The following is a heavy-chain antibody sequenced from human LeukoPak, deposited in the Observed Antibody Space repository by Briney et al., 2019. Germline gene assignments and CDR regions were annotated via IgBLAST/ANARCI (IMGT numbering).Heavy chain of an antibody. J-gene: IGHJ6*02. CDR2: INHSGST. D-gene: IGHD1-26*01. CDR1: GGPFSGYY. CDR3: ASLATTNYDYYGMDV. Sequence: PSETLSLTCAVYGGPFSGYYWSWIRQPPGKGLEWIGEINHSGSTNYNPSLKSRVTISVDTSKNQFSLKLSSVTAADTAVYYCASLATTNYDYYGMDVWGQGTTVTVSS. V-gene: IGHV4-34*01.